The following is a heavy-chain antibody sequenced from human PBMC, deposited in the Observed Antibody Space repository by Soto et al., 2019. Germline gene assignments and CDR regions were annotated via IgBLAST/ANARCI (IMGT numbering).Heavy chain of an antibody. J-gene: IGHJ6*02. CDR1: GGSISSGDYY. D-gene: IGHD6-6*01. Sequence: QVQLQESGPGLVKPSQTLSLTCTVSGGSISSGDYYWSWIRQPPVKRLEWIGYLYYSGSTYYNPSLKSPVTISVDTSKNQFYLKLSSVTAADTAVYYRARDKQLARGVGYYYGMDVWGQGTTVTVSS. V-gene: IGHV4-30-4*01. CDR3: ARDKQLARGVGYYYGMDV. CDR2: LYYSGST.